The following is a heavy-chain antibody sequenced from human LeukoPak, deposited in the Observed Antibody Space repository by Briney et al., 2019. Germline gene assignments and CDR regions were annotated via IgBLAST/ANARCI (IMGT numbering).Heavy chain of an antibody. J-gene: IGHJ3*02. CDR1: GGSFSGYY. CDR3: ARRTRYSRYAFDI. V-gene: IGHV4-34*01. CDR2: INHSGST. Sequence: SETLSLTCAVYGGSFSGYYWSWIRQSPGRGLEWIGEINHSGSTYYNPSLKSRVTMSVDPSKNQFSLKLSSVTAADTAVYYCARRTRYSRYAFDIWGQGTMVTVSS. D-gene: IGHD6-13*01.